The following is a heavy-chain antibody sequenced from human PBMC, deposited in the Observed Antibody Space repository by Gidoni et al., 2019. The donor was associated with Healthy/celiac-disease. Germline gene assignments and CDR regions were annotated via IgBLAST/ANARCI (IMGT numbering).Heavy chain of an antibody. CDR3: ANYNIQEGAEAFDI. D-gene: IGHD3-22*01. J-gene: IGHJ3*02. CDR1: GGSISSSSYY. Sequence: QLQLQESGPGLVKPSETLSLTCTVSGGSISSSSYYWGWLRQPPGKGLEWIGSMYYSGSTYYNPALKSRVTISVDTSKNQFSLKLSSVTAADTAVYYCANYNIQEGAEAFDIWGQGTMVTVSS. CDR2: MYYSGST. V-gene: IGHV4-39*01.